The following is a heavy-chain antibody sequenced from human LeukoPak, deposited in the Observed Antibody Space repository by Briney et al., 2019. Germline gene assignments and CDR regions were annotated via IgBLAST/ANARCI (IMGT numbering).Heavy chain of an antibody. CDR2: ISSSSSYI. Sequence: PGGSLRLSCAASGFTFSSYSMNWVRQAPGKGLEWVSSISSSSSYIYYADSVKGRFTISRDNAKNSLYLQMNSLRAEDTAVYYCARTYGSGSYFVYYYGMDVWGQGTTVTVSS. CDR3: ARTYGSGSYFVYYYGMDV. J-gene: IGHJ6*02. CDR1: GFTFSSYS. V-gene: IGHV3-21*01. D-gene: IGHD3-10*01.